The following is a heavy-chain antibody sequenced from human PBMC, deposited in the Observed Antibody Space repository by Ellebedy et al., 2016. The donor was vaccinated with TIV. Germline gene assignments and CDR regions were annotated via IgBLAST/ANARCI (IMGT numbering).Heavy chain of an antibody. Sequence: GGSLRLSCAASGFTFSSYGMHWVRQAPGKGLEWVAVISYDGSNKYYADSVKGRFTISRDNSKNTLYLQMNSLRAEDTAVYYGWTTGLDAFDIWGQGTMVTVSS. CDR2: ISYDGSNK. CDR3: WTTGLDAFDI. V-gene: IGHV3-30*03. D-gene: IGHD4-17*01. CDR1: GFTFSSYG. J-gene: IGHJ3*02.